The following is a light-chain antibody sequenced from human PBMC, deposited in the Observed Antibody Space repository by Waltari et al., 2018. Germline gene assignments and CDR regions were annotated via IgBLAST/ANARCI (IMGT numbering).Light chain of an antibody. CDR3: QSTDNSGTYVV. CDR2: KDT. CDR1: ALPKQY. V-gene: IGLV3-25*03. Sequence: SYELTQPPSVSVSPGQTARITCSGDALPKQYSFWYQQRSGQAPVVVIYKDTERPSGIPERFSGSSSGTRVTLTISGVQAEDEVDYYCQSTDNSGTYVVFGGGT. J-gene: IGLJ2*01.